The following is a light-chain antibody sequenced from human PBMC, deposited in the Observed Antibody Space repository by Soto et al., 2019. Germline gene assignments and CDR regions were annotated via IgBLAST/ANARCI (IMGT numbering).Light chain of an antibody. CDR3: HQYYSFPLS. CDR2: WSS. V-gene: IGKV4-1*01. CDR1: QSVLDSSDSKNY. Sequence: DIVMTQSPESLAVSLGERATINCRSSQSVLDSSDSKNYLAWFQHKPGQPPKLLIYWSSTRESGVPDRFSGSGSRTDSTLTIRGLQAEDVAVYYCHQYYSFPLSFGGGTKVEIK. J-gene: IGKJ4*01.